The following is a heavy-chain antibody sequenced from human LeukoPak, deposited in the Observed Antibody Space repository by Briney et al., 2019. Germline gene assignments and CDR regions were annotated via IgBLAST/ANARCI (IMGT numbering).Heavy chain of an antibody. Sequence: GGSLRLSCAVSGYTSDDHAMHWVRQASGKGLEWVAGIMWRSGSTGYGDSVKGRFTISRDNAKKSLYLQMNGLRVEDTAFYYCTKDLTPGGADVWGQGTTVTVSS. CDR3: TKDLTPGGADV. CDR1: GYTSDDHA. D-gene: IGHD3-10*01. J-gene: IGHJ6*02. V-gene: IGHV3-9*02. CDR2: IMWRSGST.